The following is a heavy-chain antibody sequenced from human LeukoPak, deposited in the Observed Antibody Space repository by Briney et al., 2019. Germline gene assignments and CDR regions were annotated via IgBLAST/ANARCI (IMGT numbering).Heavy chain of an antibody. J-gene: IGHJ4*02. Sequence: ASVKVSCKASGYTFTGYYVHWVRQAPGQGLEWMGWINPNSGGTNYAQKFQGRVTMTRDTSISTAYMELSRLRSDDTAVYYCAVTYYYGSGSYYFDYWGQGTLVTVSS. D-gene: IGHD3-10*01. V-gene: IGHV1-2*02. CDR3: AVTYYYGSGSYYFDY. CDR1: GYTFTGYY. CDR2: INPNSGGT.